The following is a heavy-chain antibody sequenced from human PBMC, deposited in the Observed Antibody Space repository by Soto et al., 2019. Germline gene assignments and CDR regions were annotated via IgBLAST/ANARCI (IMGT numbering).Heavy chain of an antibody. D-gene: IGHD2-2*01. J-gene: IGHJ3*02. V-gene: IGHV4-34*01. CDR1: GGSFSAFY. Sequence: QVQLQQWGAGLLKPSETLSLTCAVYGGSFSAFYWNFIRQPPGKGREWIGEINHSGSTNYNPSLKSRVTISVDTSTNQFSLKLRSVTAADTAVYSCARGPRVGWVVPTAQRDVFDIWGQGTVVTVSS. CDR2: INHSGST. CDR3: ARGPRVGWVVPTAQRDVFDI.